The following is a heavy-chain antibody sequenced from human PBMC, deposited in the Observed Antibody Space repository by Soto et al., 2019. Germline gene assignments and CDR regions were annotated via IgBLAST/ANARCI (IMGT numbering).Heavy chain of an antibody. CDR2: IYHSGST. CDR3: AGSSEMATSTGYFGY. CDR1: GGSISSGGYS. Sequence: TSETLSLTCAVSGGSISSGGYSWSWIRQPPGKGLEWIGYIYHSGSTYYNPSLKSRVTISVDTSKNQFSLKLSSVTAADTAVYYCAGSSEMATSTGYFGYWGQGTLVTVSS. V-gene: IGHV4-30-2*02. D-gene: IGHD5-12*01. J-gene: IGHJ4*02.